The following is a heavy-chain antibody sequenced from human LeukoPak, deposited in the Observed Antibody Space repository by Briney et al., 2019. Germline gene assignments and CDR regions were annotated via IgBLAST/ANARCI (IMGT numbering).Heavy chain of an antibody. J-gene: IGHJ3*02. Sequence: ASVKVSCKASGYTFTYRYLHWERQAPGQALEWMGWITPFNGNTNYAQKFQDRVTITRDRSMSTAYMELSSLRSEDTAMYYCAIITFLGSSGSDAFDIWGQGTMVTVSS. CDR3: AIITFLGSSGSDAFDI. CDR1: GYTFTYRY. D-gene: IGHD3-22*01. V-gene: IGHV1-45*02. CDR2: ITPFNGNT.